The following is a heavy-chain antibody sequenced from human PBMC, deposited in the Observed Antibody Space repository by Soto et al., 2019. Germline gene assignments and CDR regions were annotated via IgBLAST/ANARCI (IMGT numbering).Heavy chain of an antibody. CDR1: GFTFSTYG. J-gene: IGHJ5*02. Sequence: QVQLVESGGGVVQPGRSLRLSCAASGFTFSTYGMHWVRQAPGKGLEWVAVIWYDGSNKYYADSVKGRFTISRDNSKNTLYLQMNSLRAEDTAVYYRARDPDYGDYVGWFDPWGQGTLVTVSS. CDR3: ARDPDYGDYVGWFDP. CDR2: IWYDGSNK. D-gene: IGHD4-17*01. V-gene: IGHV3-33*01.